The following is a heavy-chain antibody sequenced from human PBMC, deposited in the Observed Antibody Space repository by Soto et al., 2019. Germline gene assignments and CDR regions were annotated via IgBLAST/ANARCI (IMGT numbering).Heavy chain of an antibody. J-gene: IGHJ4*02. Sequence: PSVTKSLTCSVFGGSVNSGGYSLSWIRQPPGKGLEWIGFISPSGSPAYNPSLKSRVTISVDRSNNQISLELSSVTAADTAVYYCARGVLVWGPGTLVTVS. D-gene: IGHD2-8*01. CDR2: ISPSGSP. CDR3: ARGVLV. CDR1: GGSVNSGGYS. V-gene: IGHV4-30-2*01.